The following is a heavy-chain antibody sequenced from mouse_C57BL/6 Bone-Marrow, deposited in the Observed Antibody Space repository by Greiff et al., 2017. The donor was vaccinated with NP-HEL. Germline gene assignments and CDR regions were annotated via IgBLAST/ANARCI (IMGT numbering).Heavy chain of an antibody. V-gene: IGHV1-15*01. J-gene: IGHJ4*01. Sequence: QVQLKESGAELVRPGASVTLSCKASGYTFTDYEMHWVKQTPVHGLEWIGAIDPETGGTAYNQKFKGKAILTADQSSSTAYMELRSLTSEDSAVYYCTSRYSLDYWGQGTSVTVSS. CDR3: TSRYSLDY. CDR2: IDPETGGT. CDR1: GYTFTDYE. D-gene: IGHD2-12*01.